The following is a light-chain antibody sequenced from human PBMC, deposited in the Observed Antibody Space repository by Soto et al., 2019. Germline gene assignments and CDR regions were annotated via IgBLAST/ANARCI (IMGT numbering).Light chain of an antibody. Sequence: QSVLTQPPSISAAAGQKVTISCSGSSSNIGNDYVFWFQQLPGTAPKVVIYDNNLRPSGFPDRFSGSKSGTSATLGITGLQTGDEADYFCGSWDATRSAVVFGGGTKLTVL. CDR3: GSWDATRSAVV. CDR1: SSNIGNDY. V-gene: IGLV1-51*01. J-gene: IGLJ2*01. CDR2: DNN.